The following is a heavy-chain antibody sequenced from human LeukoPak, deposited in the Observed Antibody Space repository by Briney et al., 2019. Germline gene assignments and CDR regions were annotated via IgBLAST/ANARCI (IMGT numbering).Heavy chain of an antibody. Sequence: SETLSLTCTVSGGSMSSNYWSWIRQPPGKGLEWIGSIYNSGTIYYSGSTNYNPSLLSRVTISVDTSKNQFSLKLRSVTAADTAVYYCARPFSGSYSDAFDLWGQGTMVTVSS. CDR2: IYNSGTIYYSGST. D-gene: IGHD1-26*01. CDR3: ARPFSGSYSDAFDL. V-gene: IGHV4-59*08. CDR1: GGSMSSNY. J-gene: IGHJ3*01.